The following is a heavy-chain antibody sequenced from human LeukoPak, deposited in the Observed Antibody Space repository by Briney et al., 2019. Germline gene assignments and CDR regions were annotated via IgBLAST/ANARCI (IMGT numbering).Heavy chain of an antibody. J-gene: IGHJ4*02. CDR3: ARGGSSSWYVLFDY. CDR1: GGSISSYY. D-gene: IGHD6-13*01. Sequence: SETLSLTCTVSGGSISSYYWGWIRQPPGKGLEWIGYIYYSGSTNYNPSLKGRVTISVDTSKNQFSLKLSSVTAADTAVYYCARGGSSSWYVLFDYWGQGTLVTVSS. V-gene: IGHV4-59*01. CDR2: IYYSGST.